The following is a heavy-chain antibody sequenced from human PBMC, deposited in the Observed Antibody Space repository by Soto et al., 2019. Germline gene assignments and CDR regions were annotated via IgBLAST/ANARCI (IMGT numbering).Heavy chain of an antibody. V-gene: IGHV3-23*01. CDR1: GFTFSSFV. Sequence: EVQLLESGGGLVQPGGSLRLSCAASGFTFSSFVMNWFRQAPGKGLEWVSTISEGSGVATDYADSVRGRFTISRDNSKNTRYLQRNSLRTEDTAVYFCAKDLDASGRYEDNWFDPWGQGTLVTVSS. J-gene: IGHJ5*02. CDR3: AKDLDASGRYEDNWFDP. D-gene: IGHD6-19*01. CDR2: ISEGSGVAT.